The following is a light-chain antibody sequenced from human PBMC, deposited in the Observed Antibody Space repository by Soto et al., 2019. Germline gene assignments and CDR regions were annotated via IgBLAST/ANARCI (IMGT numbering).Light chain of an antibody. CDR2: DVS. V-gene: IGLV2-14*01. Sequence: QSALTQPAPVSGSPGQAITISCTGTSSDVGAYNYVSWYQQHPVKAPKLMIYDVSSRPSGISNRFSGSKSGNTASLTISGVQAEDEADYYCSSYASSSTVIFGGGTKLTVL. CDR1: SSDVGAYNY. J-gene: IGLJ2*01. CDR3: SSYASSSTVI.